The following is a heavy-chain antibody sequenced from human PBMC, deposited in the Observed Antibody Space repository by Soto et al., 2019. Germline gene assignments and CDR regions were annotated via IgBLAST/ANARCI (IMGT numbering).Heavy chain of an antibody. D-gene: IGHD5-18*01. CDR1: GFTFSSYG. CDR2: ISYDASNK. CDR3: AKVDTAMAFDY. J-gene: IGHJ4*02. V-gene: IGHV3-30*18. Sequence: QVQLVESGGGVVQPGRSLSLSCAASGFTFSSYGSHWVRQAPGKGLEWVEVISYDASNKYYADSVKGRFTISRYNSKNTLYLQMNSMRAEDTAVYYCAKVDTAMAFDYWGQGTLVTVSS.